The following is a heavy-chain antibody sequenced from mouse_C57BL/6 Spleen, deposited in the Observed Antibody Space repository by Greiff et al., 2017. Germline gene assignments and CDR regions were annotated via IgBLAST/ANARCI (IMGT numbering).Heavy chain of an antibody. V-gene: IGHV1-15*01. CDR1: GYTFTDYE. J-gene: IGHJ2*01. CDR3: IIPIYYGSSYFDY. D-gene: IGHD1-1*01. CDR2: IDPETGGT. Sequence: QVHVKQSGAELVRPGASVTLSCKASGYTFTDYEMHWVKQTPVHGLEWIGAIDPETGGTAYNQKFKGKAILTADKSSSTAYMELRSLTSEDSAVYYCIIPIYYGSSYFDYWGQGTTLTVSS.